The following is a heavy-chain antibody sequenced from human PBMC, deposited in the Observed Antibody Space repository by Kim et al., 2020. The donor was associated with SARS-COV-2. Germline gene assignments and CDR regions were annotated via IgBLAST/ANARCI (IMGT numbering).Heavy chain of an antibody. CDR2: ISPRSDYI. J-gene: IGHJ4*02. V-gene: IGHV3-21*04. CDR1: GFTFNTDT. D-gene: IGHD4-17*01. Sequence: GGSLRLSCAASGFTFNTDTINLVRQAPGKGLKWVSSISPRSDYIYYADSVTGRFTISRDNAKNSLWLLMSSLRADDTAMYYCTRGSYGDYDYWGRGTLVTVSS. CDR3: TRGSYGDYDY.